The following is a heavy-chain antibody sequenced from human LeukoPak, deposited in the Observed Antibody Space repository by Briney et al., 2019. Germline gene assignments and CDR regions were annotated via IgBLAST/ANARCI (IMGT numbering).Heavy chain of an antibody. CDR2: ISSSGSTI. CDR1: GFTFSSYE. Sequence: PGGSLRLSCAASGFTFSSYEMNWVRQAPGKGLEWVSYISSSGSTIYYADSVKGRFTISRDNSKNTVYLQMNSLRAEDTAVYYCARDGGGYYTSPFDYWGQGTLVTVSS. CDR3: ARDGGGYYTSPFDY. J-gene: IGHJ4*02. V-gene: IGHV3-48*03. D-gene: IGHD2-15*01.